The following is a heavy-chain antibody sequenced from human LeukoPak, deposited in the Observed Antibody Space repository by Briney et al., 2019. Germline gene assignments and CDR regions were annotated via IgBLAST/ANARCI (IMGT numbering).Heavy chain of an antibody. Sequence: SETLSLTCTVSGGSISSGGYYWSWIRQPPGKGLEWIGYIYHSGSTYYNPSLKSRVTISVDTSTNQFSLKLSSVTAADTAVYYCARATGNTIFGVVRDFDYWGQGTLVTVSS. CDR2: IYHSGST. CDR3: ARATGNTIFGVVRDFDY. D-gene: IGHD3-3*01. J-gene: IGHJ4*02. CDR1: GGSISSGGYY. V-gene: IGHV4-30-2*01.